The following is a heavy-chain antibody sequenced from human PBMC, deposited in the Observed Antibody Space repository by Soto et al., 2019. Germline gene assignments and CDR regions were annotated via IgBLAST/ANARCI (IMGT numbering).Heavy chain of an antibody. D-gene: IGHD3-9*01. CDR2: IYYSGST. J-gene: IGHJ6*02. CDR3: AAERRYFDWLPAYYYGMDV. V-gene: IGHV4-39*01. Sequence: SETLSLTCTVSGGSISSSSYYWGWIHQPPGKGLEWIGSIYYSGSTYYNPSLKSRVTISVDTSKNQFSLKLSSVTAADTAVYYCAAERRYFDWLPAYYYGMDVWGQGTTVT. CDR1: GGSISSSSYY.